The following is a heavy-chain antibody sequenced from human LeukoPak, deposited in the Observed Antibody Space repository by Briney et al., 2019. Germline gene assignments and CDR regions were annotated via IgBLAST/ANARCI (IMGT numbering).Heavy chain of an antibody. J-gene: IGHJ4*02. CDR3: ATKKYSGSFYAF. CDR2: INPNSGDT. CDR1: GYSSTDYY. Sequence: ASVKVSCKASGYSSTDYYIYWVRQAPGKGLEWMGWINPNSGDTNYVQKFEGRVTMTRDMSISTAYMELSSLRSDDTAVYYCATKKYSGSFYAFWGQGTLVTVSS. D-gene: IGHD1-26*01. V-gene: IGHV1-2*02.